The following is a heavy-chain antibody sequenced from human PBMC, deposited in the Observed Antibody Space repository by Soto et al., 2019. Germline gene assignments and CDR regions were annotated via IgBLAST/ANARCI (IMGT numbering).Heavy chain of an antibody. V-gene: IGHV4-59*01. CDR3: ARDLKEYCSDGKCNWFDP. CDR1: GIPITTYY. CDR2: ISYSGST. J-gene: IGHJ5*02. Sequence: PSEALSHTFNHSGIPITTYYWNRMRQPPGLGLEWIGYISYSGSTDYNPSLKSRVTISFDASKNQISLQVRSATAADAAVYYCARDLKEYCSDGKCNWFDPWGQGTLVTVSS. D-gene: IGHD2-15*01.